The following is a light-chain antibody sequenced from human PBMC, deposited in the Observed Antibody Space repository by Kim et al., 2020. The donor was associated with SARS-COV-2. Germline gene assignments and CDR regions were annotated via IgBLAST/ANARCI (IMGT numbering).Light chain of an antibody. CDR1: NIGSKS. CDR2: YDS. V-gene: IGLV3-21*04. J-gene: IGLJ2*01. Sequence: PGKTAWITCGGNNIGSKSVHWYQQKPGQAPVLVIYYDSDRPSGIPERFSGSNSGNTATLTISRVEAGDEADYYCQVWDSSSDHHVVFGGGTQLTVL. CDR3: QVWDSSSDHHVV.